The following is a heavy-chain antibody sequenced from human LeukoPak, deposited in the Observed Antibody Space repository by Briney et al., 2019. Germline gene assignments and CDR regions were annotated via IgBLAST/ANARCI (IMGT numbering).Heavy chain of an antibody. CDR3: ARDSGYDLADY. V-gene: IGHV1-46*01. CDR1: GYTFTSFY. Sequence: ASVKVSCKASGYTFTSFYMHCVRQAPGQGLEWMGIINPSGGSTSYAQKFQGRVTMTRDTSTSTVYMELSSLRSEDTAVYYCARDSGYDLADYWGQGPLVTVSS. J-gene: IGHJ4*02. CDR2: INPSGGST. D-gene: IGHD5-12*01.